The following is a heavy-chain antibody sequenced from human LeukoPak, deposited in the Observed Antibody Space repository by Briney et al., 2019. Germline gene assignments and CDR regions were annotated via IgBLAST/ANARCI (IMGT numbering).Heavy chain of an antibody. CDR3: ARVHSSSWYGVY. CDR1: GGTFSGYA. J-gene: IGHJ4*02. D-gene: IGHD6-13*01. CDR2: IIPIFGTA. V-gene: IGHV1-69*13. Sequence: GASVKVPCKASGGTFSGYAISWVRQAPGQGLEWMGGIIPIFGTANYAQKFQGRVTITADESTSTAYMELSSLRSEDTAVYYCARVHSSSWYGVYWGQGTLVTVSS.